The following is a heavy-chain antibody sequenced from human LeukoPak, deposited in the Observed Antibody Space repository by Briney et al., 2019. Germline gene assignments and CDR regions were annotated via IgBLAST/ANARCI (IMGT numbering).Heavy chain of an antibody. CDR2: IYSDGGT. CDR3: AFSRNGMALSYFDY. V-gene: IGHV3-53*01. D-gene: IGHD1-1*01. CDR1: GFTVNSDY. J-gene: IGHJ4*02. Sequence: GGSLRLSCAASGFTVNSDYMSWVRQAPGKGLEWVSVIYSDGGTKYADSVKGRFTISRDNSKNTLYLQMNSLRIDDTAIYYCAFSRNGMALSYFDYWGQGTLVTVSS.